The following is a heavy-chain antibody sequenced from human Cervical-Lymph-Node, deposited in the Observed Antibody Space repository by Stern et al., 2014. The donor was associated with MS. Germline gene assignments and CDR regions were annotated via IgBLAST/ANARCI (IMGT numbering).Heavy chain of an antibody. Sequence: QLQLQESGPGLVKPSETLSLTCTVSGGSISSSSYYWGWIRQPPGKGLEWIGSIYYSGSTYYNPSLKSRVTISVDTSKTHFSLKLSSVTAADTAVYYCARHSLMIVAITGIRTYFDYWGQGTLVTVSS. CDR1: GGSISSSSYY. CDR2: IYYSGST. CDR3: ARHSLMIVAITGIRTYFDY. V-gene: IGHV4-39*01. J-gene: IGHJ4*02. D-gene: IGHD3-22*01.